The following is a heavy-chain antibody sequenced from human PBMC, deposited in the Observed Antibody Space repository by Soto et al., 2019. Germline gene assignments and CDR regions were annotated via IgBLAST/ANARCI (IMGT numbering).Heavy chain of an antibody. J-gene: IGHJ4*02. CDR3: AIHSIFYRIFEY. CDR2: ISGSGGST. D-gene: IGHD3-9*01. Sequence: PGGSLRLSCAASGFTFSSYAMSWVRQAPGKGLEWVSAISGSGGSTYYADSVKGRFTISRDNSKNTLYLQMNSLRAEDTAVYYCAIHSIFYRIFEYWGQGTLVTVSS. CDR1: GFTFSSYA. V-gene: IGHV3-23*01.